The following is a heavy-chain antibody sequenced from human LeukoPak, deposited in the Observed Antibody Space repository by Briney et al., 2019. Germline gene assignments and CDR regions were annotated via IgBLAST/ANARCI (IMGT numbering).Heavy chain of an antibody. V-gene: IGHV3-7*04. D-gene: IGHD3-22*01. J-gene: IGHJ4*02. CDR3: ARADDSSGYRPSDY. CDR1: GFTFSNYW. Sequence: PGGSLRFSCIASGFTFSNYWMRWVRQAPGKGLEWVANMNQDGGEKYYVDSVKGRFTISRDNVKNSLYLQMNSLRAEDTAIYYCARADDSSGYRPSDYWGQGTLVTVSS. CDR2: MNQDGGEK.